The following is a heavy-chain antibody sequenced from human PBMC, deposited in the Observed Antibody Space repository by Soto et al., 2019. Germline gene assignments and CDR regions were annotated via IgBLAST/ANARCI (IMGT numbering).Heavy chain of an antibody. CDR1: GYTFTSYD. V-gene: IGHV1-8*01. CDR3: ARTGTEYCGGDCYHPYGMDV. Sequence: ASVKVSCKASGYTFTSYDINWVRQATGQGLEWMGWMNPNSGNTGYAQKFQGRVTMTRNTSISTAYMELSSLRSEDTAVYYCARTGTEYCGGDCYHPYGMDVWGQGTTVTVSS. CDR2: MNPNSGNT. D-gene: IGHD2-21*02. J-gene: IGHJ6*02.